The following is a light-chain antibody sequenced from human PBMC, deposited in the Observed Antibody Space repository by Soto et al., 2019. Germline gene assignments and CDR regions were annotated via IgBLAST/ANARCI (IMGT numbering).Light chain of an antibody. J-gene: IGKJ1*01. CDR3: QQYGSSPWT. Sequence: EIVLTQSPGTLSLSPGERATLSCRASQSVSSSYLAWYQQKPGQAPRLPIYGASSRATGIPDRSSGSGSGTDFPLTISRLEPEDFAVYYCQQYGSSPWTFGQGTKVEIK. CDR2: GAS. V-gene: IGKV3-20*01. CDR1: QSVSSSY.